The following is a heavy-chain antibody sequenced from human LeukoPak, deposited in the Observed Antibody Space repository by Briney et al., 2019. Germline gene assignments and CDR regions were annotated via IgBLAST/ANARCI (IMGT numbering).Heavy chain of an antibody. D-gene: IGHD3-3*01. CDR1: ERTFSTYA. Sequence: TPVKVSCKASERTFSTYAISWLRQAPRQGLEWMGGIIPSFGTVNYAQKFQVRVTIIPDPTTASMDLSSLRSEDTAVYYCARGYYDFWSGYTNSRKYLYYYMDVWGKGTKVTVS. J-gene: IGHJ6*03. CDR3: ARGYYDFWSGYTNSRKYLYYYMDV. CDR2: IIPSFGTV. V-gene: IGHV1-69*13.